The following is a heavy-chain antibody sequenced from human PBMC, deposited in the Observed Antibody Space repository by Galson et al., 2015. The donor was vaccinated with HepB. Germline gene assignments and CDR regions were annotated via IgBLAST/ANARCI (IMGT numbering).Heavy chain of an antibody. J-gene: IGHJ4*02. V-gene: IGHV3-48*02. Sequence: SLRLSCAASGFTFSSYSMNWVRQAPGKGLEWVAYISSSSSTIYYADSVKGRFTISRDNAKNSLYLQMNSLRDEDTAVYYCARAGPHSSGWSYYYDYWGQGTLVIVSS. CDR3: ARAGPHSSGWSYYYDY. CDR2: ISSSSSTI. CDR1: GFTFSSYS. D-gene: IGHD6-19*01.